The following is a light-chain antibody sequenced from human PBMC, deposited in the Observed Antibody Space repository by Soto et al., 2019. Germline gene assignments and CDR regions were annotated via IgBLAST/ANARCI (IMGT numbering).Light chain of an antibody. V-gene: IGLV1-44*01. CDR1: SSNIGSKP. Sequence: QSVLTQAPSASGTPGQRVTISCSGSSSNIGSKPVNWYQQLPGLAPKLLIFNNHQRPSGVPDRFSGFKSGTSASLAISGLQSEDEADYYCAAWDDSLNACVFGTGTKLTVL. CDR3: AAWDDSLNACV. CDR2: NNH. J-gene: IGLJ1*01.